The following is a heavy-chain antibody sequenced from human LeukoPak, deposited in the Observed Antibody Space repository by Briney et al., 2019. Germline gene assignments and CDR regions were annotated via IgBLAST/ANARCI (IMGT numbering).Heavy chain of an antibody. CDR2: ISSSGST. D-gene: IGHD6-19*01. CDR1: GDSISSGDYY. V-gene: IGHV4-61*02. Sequence: SETLSLTCTVSGDSISSGDYYWSWIRQLAGKGLEWIGRISSSGSTNYNPSLKSRVTISVDTSKNQFSLKLSSVTAADTAVYYCATLPSYSSGWYRTYWGQGTLVTVSS. CDR3: ATLPSYSSGWYRTY. J-gene: IGHJ4*02.